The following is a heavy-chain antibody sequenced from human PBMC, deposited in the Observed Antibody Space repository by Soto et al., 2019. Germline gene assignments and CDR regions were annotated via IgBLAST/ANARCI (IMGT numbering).Heavy chain of an antibody. CDR3: ARSRRGAYSSGWYSLSGYYNYGIDV. V-gene: IGHV5-51*01. J-gene: IGHJ6*02. CDR2: IYPGDSDT. D-gene: IGHD6-19*01. Sequence: GESLKISCKGSGYSFTSYWIGWVRQMPGKGLEWMGIIYPGDSDTTYSPSFQGQVTISADTSISTAYLQWTSLKASDTAMYYCARSRRGAYSSGWYSLSGYYNYGIDVWGQGTKVTVSS. CDR1: GYSFTSYW.